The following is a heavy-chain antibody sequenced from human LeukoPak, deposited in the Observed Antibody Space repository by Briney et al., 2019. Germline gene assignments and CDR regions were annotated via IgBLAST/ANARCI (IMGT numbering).Heavy chain of an antibody. CDR3: AKKDGVSGYYYDDYFDY. CDR2: ISYDGSNK. D-gene: IGHD3-22*01. V-gene: IGHV3-30*18. Sequence: GGSLRLSCAASGFTFSSYGMHWVRQAPGKGLEWVAVISYDGSNKYYADSVKGRFTISRDNSKNTLYLQMNSLRAEDTAVYYCAKKDGVSGYYYDDYFDYWGQGTLVTVSS. CDR1: GFTFSSYG. J-gene: IGHJ4*02.